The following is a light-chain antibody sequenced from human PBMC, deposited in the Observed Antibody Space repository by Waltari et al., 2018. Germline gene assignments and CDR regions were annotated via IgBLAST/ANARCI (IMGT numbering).Light chain of an antibody. Sequence: EIVLTQFPGTLSLSPGESATLPCRASQSVSSSNLAWNQQKPGPAPRLLLHGATSRATGIPDRFSGVGSGTNFTLIISRLEPEDFAVYYCQQYGSSPITFGQGTRLEIK. J-gene: IGKJ5*01. CDR3: QQYGSSPIT. CDR2: GAT. V-gene: IGKV3-20*01. CDR1: QSVSSSN.